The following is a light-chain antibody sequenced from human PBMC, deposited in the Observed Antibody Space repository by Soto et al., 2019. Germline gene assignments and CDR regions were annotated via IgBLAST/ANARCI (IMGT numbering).Light chain of an antibody. CDR2: GVS. CDR3: GSYAGYNTWL. J-gene: IGLJ2*01. Sequence: QSALTQPRSVSGSPGQSVTISCTGTTSDIGAYNYVSWYQQHPGKAPKLIIYGVSKRPSGVPERFSGSKSDSTASLTISGLQDEDEADYYCGSYAGYNTWLFGGGTKLTVL. V-gene: IGLV2-11*01. CDR1: TSDIGAYNY.